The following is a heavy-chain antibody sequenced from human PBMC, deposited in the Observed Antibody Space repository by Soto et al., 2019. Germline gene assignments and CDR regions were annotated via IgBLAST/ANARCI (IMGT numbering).Heavy chain of an antibody. CDR2: ISYDGSNT. D-gene: IGHD3-10*02. Sequence: QVQLVESGGGVVQPGRSLTLSCAASGFTFSRFSMHWVRQAPGKGLAWVAVISYDGSNTHYAESVKGRFNISRDDSKNTVFLQMNNLRGQDSAVYYCARDHGMFLSYYYYGRDFWGQGTTVSVSS. CDR1: GFTFSRFS. V-gene: IGHV3-30-3*01. J-gene: IGHJ6*02. CDR3: ARDHGMFLSYYYYGRDF.